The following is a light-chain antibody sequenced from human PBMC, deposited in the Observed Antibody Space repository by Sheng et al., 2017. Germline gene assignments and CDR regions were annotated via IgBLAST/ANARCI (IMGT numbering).Light chain of an antibody. CDR2: RAS. J-gene: IGKJ4*01. V-gene: IGKV1-39*01. CDR1: INIKDY. Sequence: QMTQSPLSLSASVGDRVTITCRTDINIKDYVNWYQHRPGKAPTVLIYRASTLESGVPSRFSGSGSGTEFTLTITSLQPEDSATYYCHQTYNTASLSFGGGTKVNIK. CDR3: HQTYNTASLS.